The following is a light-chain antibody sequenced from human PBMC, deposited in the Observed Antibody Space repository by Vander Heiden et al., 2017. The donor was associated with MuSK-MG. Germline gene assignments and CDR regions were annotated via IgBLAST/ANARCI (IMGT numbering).Light chain of an antibody. V-gene: IGKV3-20*01. Sequence: EIVLTQSPGPLSLSPGERATLSCRASQSVSSSYLAWYQQRPGQAPRLLIYGASSRATGIPDRFSGSGSGTDFTLTISRLEPEDFAVYYCQQYVNSLIIFGPGTKVDI. CDR1: QSVSSSY. CDR2: GAS. J-gene: IGKJ3*01. CDR3: QQYVNSLII.